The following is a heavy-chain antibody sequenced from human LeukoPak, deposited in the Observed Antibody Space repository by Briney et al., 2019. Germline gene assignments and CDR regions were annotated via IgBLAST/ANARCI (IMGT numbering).Heavy chain of an antibody. Sequence: SETLSLTCTVSGGSISSDYWSWIRQPAGKGLEWIGRIYTTGSTNYSPSLKSRVTMSVDTSKNQFSLKLSSVTAADTAVYYCARDVKSRRRQWFGELSVYYYYHMDVWGKGTTVTISS. CDR1: GGSISSDY. CDR3: ARDVKSRRRQWFGELSVYYYYHMDV. J-gene: IGHJ6*03. V-gene: IGHV4-4*07. D-gene: IGHD3-10*01. CDR2: IYTTGST.